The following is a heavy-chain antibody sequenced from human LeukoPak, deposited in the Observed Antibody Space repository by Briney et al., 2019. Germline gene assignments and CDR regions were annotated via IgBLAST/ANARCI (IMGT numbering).Heavy chain of an antibody. V-gene: IGHV5-51*01. J-gene: IGHJ4*02. D-gene: IGHD2-15*01. CDR2: IYPGDSDT. Sequence: GESLKISCKGSGYSFTSYWIGWVRQMPGKGLECMGIIYPGDSDTRYSPSFQGQVTISADKSISTAYLQWSSLKASDTAMYYCARVGCSGGSCYDGRYYFDYWGQGTLVTVFS. CDR1: GYSFTSYW. CDR3: ARVGCSGGSCYDGRYYFDY.